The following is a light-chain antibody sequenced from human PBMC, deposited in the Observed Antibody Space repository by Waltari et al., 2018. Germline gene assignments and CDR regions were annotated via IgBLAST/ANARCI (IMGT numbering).Light chain of an antibody. V-gene: IGKV6-21*01. CDR2: YAS. J-gene: IGKJ4*01. CDR3: HQSDSLPT. Sequence: EVVLIQSPDFQSVTPKEKVTITCRASQNIGNNLHWYQQKPGQSPKPLIKYASQSFSGVPSRFIGSGSGTDFTLTIISLEAEDAATYYCHQSDSLPTFGGGTKVEIK. CDR1: QNIGNN.